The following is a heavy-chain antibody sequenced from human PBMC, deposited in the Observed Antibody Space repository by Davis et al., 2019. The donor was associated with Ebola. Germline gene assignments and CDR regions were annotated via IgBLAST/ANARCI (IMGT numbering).Heavy chain of an antibody. D-gene: IGHD2-15*01. V-gene: IGHV4-59*08. CDR1: GGSISSYY. J-gene: IGHJ5*02. Sequence: PSETLSLTCTVSGGSISSYYWSWIRQPPGKGLEWIGYIYYSGSTYYNPSLKSRVTISVDTSKNQFSLKLSSVTAADTAVYYCARGRGVVAATLGWFDPWGQGTLVTVSS. CDR2: IYYSGST. CDR3: ARGRGVVAATLGWFDP.